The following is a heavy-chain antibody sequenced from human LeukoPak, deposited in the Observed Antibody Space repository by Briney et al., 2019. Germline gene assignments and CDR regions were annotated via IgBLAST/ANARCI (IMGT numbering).Heavy chain of an antibody. CDR3: AKVYYDSSGYINLVDAFDI. D-gene: IGHD3-22*01. J-gene: IGHJ3*02. CDR1: GFTFSSYA. CDR2: ISGSGGST. V-gene: IGHV3-23*01. Sequence: PGGSLRLSCAASGFTFSSYAMSWVRQAPGKGLEWVSAISGSGGSTYYADSVKGRFTISRDNSKNTLYLQMNSLRAEDTAVYYCAKVYYDSSGYINLVDAFDIWGQGTMVTVSS.